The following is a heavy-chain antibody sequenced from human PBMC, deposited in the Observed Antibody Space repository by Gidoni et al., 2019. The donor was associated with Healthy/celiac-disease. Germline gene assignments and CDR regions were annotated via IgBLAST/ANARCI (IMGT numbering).Heavy chain of an antibody. CDR2: IYWNDDK. CDR3: AHINKMATISYAFDI. D-gene: IGHD5-12*01. J-gene: IGHJ3*02. Sequence: QITLKESGPTLVKPTQTLTLTCTFSGFSLSTSGVGVGWIRQPPGKALEWLALIYWNDDKRYSPSLKSRLTITKDTSKNQVVLTMTNMDPVDTATYYCAHINKMATISYAFDIWGQGTMVTVSS. CDR1: GFSLSTSGVG. V-gene: IGHV2-5*01.